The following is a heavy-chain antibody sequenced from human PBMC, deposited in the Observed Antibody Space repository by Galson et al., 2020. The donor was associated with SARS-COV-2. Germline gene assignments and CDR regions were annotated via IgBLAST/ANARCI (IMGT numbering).Heavy chain of an antibody. CDR3: ARLPRDWYFMDFDY. V-gene: IGHV5-51*01. Sequence: VSLKSSCQRFGYSFSSAWFALVPQLPVIGLEWPGIIVPGESEIPYVPAFQGQVTISAERSVSTAYLEWGSLQVSDTAMYYCARLPRDWYFMDFDYWGQGTLVTVSS. D-gene: IGHD6-13*01. CDR2: IVPGESEI. J-gene: IGHJ4*02. CDR1: GYSFSSAW.